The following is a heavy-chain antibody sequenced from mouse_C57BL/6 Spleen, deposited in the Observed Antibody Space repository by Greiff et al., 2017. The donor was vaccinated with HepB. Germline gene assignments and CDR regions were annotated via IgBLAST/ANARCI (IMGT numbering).Heavy chain of an antibody. D-gene: IGHD2-4*01. V-gene: IGHV1-78*01. CDR3: ARTGGLRPGAWFAY. Sequence: VQLQQSDAELVKPGASVKISCKVSGYTFTDHTIHWMKQRPEPGLEWIGYIYPRDGSTKYNEKFKGKATLTADISSSTAYMQLNSLTSEDSAVYFCARTGGLRPGAWFAYWGQGTLVTVSA. CDR2: IYPRDGST. J-gene: IGHJ3*01. CDR1: GYTFTDHT.